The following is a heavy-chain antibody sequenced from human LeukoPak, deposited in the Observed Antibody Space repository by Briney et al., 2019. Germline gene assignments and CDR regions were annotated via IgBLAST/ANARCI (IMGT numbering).Heavy chain of an antibody. V-gene: IGHV1-2*02. D-gene: IGHD4-17*01. CDR2: INPNSGGT. J-gene: IGHJ5*02. CDR3: ARGEMTTVTSP. Sequence: ASVKVSCKVSGYTLTELSMHWVRQAPGQGLEWMGWINPNSGGTNYAQKFQGRVTMTRDTSITTAYMELSRLRSDDTAVYYCARGEMTTVTSPWGQGTLVTVSS. CDR1: GYTLTELS.